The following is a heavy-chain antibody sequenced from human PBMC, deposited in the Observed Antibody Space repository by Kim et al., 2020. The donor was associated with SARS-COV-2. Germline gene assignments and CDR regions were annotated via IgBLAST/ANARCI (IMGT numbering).Heavy chain of an antibody. J-gene: IGHJ4*02. D-gene: IGHD2-2*01. CDR3: ARIAPYCSSTSCQIFDY. V-gene: IGHV4-39*01. Sequence: LKSRVTISVDKSKNQFSLKLSSVTAADTAVYYCARIAPYCSSTSCQIFDYWGQGTLVTVSS.